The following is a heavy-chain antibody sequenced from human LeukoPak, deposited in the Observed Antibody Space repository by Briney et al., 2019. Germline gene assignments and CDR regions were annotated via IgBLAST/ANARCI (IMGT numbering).Heavy chain of an antibody. J-gene: IGHJ6*02. CDR3: ARVKGAAAHGGMDV. V-gene: IGHV1-2*04. D-gene: IGHD6-13*01. CDR2: INPNSGGT. CDR1: GYTFTGYY. Sequence: ASVKVSCKASGYTFTGYYMHWVRQAPGQGLEWMGWINPNSGGTNYAQKFQGWVTMTRDTSISTAYMELSRLRSDDTAVYYCARVKGAAAHGGMDVWGQGTTVTVSS.